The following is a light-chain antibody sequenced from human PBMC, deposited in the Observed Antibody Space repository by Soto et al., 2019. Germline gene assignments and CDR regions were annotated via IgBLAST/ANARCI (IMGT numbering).Light chain of an antibody. CDR2: DAS. CDR1: QSVSSY. CDR3: QQYDKWPRT. Sequence: EIVLTQSPGTLSLSPGERATLSCRASQSVSSYLAWYQQKPRQAPRLLIYDASNRATGIPARFSGSGSGTDFTLTISSLETEDFAVYYCQQYDKWPRTVGQGTKVDIK. V-gene: IGKV3-11*01. J-gene: IGKJ1*01.